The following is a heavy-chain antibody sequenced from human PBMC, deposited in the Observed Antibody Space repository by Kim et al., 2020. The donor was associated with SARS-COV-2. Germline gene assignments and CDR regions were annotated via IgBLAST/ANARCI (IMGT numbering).Heavy chain of an antibody. CDR1: GGSFNDFY. J-gene: IGHJ5*01. Sequence: SETLSLTCAVYGGSFNDFYWTWIRQPPGKGLEWIGEINHNGNTNYNASLKTRVSISVNTSKNQFSLKLISVIAADTAVYYCARGGADENWFASWGQGTLVIASS. V-gene: IGHV4-34*01. CDR3: ARGGADENWFAS. D-gene: IGHD3-16*01. CDR2: INHNGNT.